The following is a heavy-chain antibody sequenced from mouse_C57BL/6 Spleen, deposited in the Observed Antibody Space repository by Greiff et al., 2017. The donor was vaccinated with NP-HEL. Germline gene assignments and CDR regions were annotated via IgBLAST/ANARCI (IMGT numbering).Heavy chain of an antibody. J-gene: IGHJ1*03. V-gene: IGHV5-4*01. Sequence: EVKLVESGGGLVKPGGSLKLSCAASGFTFSSYAMSWVRQTPEKRLEWVATISDGGSYTYYPDNVKGRFTISRDNAKNNLYLQMSHLKSEDTAMYYCARDLLPIGGYFDVWGTGTTVTVSS. CDR3: ARDLLPIGGYFDV. CDR1: GFTFSSYA. D-gene: IGHD2-1*01. CDR2: ISDGGSYT.